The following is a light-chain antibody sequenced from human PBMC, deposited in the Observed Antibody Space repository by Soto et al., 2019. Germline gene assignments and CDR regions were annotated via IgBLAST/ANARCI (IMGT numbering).Light chain of an antibody. CDR1: QSISNW. V-gene: IGKV1-5*03. Sequence: DIQMTQSPSTLSASVGDRVTITCRASQSISNWLAWYQQKPGKAPKLLIYKASSLESGVPSRFSGNGSGTEFTLTFSSLQADDFAAYYCQQYNSYPLTFGGGTKVEIK. CDR2: KAS. J-gene: IGKJ4*01. CDR3: QQYNSYPLT.